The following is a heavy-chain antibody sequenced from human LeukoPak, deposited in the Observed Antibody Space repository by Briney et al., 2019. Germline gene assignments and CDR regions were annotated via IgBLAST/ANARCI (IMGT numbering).Heavy chain of an antibody. CDR2: IYYSGST. Sequence: PSETLSLTCTVSGGSISSYYWSWIRQPPGKGLEWIGYIYYSGSTNYNPSLKSRVTISVDTSKNQFSLKLSSVTAADTAVYYCARDPPSGGKTNWGQGTLVTFSS. J-gene: IGHJ4*02. CDR3: ARDPPSGGKTN. V-gene: IGHV4-59*12. CDR1: GGSISSYY. D-gene: IGHD4-23*01.